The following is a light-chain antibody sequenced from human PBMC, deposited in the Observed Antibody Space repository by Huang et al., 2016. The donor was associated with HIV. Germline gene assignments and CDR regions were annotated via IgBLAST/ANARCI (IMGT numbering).Light chain of an antibody. CDR1: QSVRSNY. CDR3: HQYGGSPGT. J-gene: IGKJ2*01. Sequence: EIVLTQSPGTLSLSPGERATLSCRASQSVRSNYLAWYQKKPGQAPRLLIYGASSRATGIPDRFSGRGSGTDFTLTIGRLEPEDFAVYYCHQYGGSPGTCGQGTKLEIK. V-gene: IGKV3-20*01. CDR2: GAS.